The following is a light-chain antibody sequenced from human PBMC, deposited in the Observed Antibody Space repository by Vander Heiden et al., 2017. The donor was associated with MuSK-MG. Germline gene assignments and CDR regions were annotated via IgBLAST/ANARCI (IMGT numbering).Light chain of an antibody. V-gene: IGLV3-25*03. Sequence: YELTQPPSVSVSPGQTATITCSGDALPKQYAYWYQQKAGQAPVMVIHTDKERPSGIPARFSGSSSGTTVTLTISGVQAEDEADYYCQSADSSGTYWVFGGGTKLTGL. CDR3: QSADSSGTYWV. CDR1: ALPKQY. CDR2: TDK. J-gene: IGLJ3*02.